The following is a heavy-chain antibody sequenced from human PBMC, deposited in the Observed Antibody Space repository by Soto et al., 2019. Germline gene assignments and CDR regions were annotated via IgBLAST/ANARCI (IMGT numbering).Heavy chain of an antibody. CDR1: GGSISSSSYY. Sequence: SETLSLTCTVSGGSISSSSYYWGWIRQPPGKGLEWIGSIYYSGSTYYNPSLKSRVTISVDTSKNQFSLKLSSVTAADTAVYYCARGRSITMIVVVITPFDYWGQGTLVTISS. CDR2: IYYSGST. CDR3: ARGRSITMIVVVITPFDY. J-gene: IGHJ4*02. V-gene: IGHV4-39*01. D-gene: IGHD3-22*01.